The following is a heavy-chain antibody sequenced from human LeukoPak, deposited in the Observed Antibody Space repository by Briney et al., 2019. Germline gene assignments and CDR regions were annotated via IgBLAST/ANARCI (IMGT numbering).Heavy chain of an antibody. V-gene: IGHV3-7*01. J-gene: IGHJ3*02. D-gene: IGHD4-17*01. Sequence: PGGSLRLSCATSGFTFGFYWMNWVRQAPGKGQEWVANIKEDGSKKYYVESVKGRFTISRDNAKNSLYLQMNTLRADDTAVYYCARATRDDYGDVHDAFDTWGQGTMVAVSS. CDR1: GFTFGFYW. CDR2: IKEDGSKK. CDR3: ARATRDDYGDVHDAFDT.